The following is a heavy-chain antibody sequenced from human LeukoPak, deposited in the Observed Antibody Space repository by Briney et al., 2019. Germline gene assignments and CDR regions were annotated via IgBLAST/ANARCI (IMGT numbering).Heavy chain of an antibody. D-gene: IGHD3-3*01. CDR1: GYTFTSYG. J-gene: IGHJ4*02. Sequence: GASVKVSSKASGYTFTSYGISWVRQAPGQGLEWMGWISAYNGNTNYAQKLQGRVTMTTDTSTSTAYMELRSLRSDDTAVYYCARDLIRITIFGVVIVPFDYWGQGTLVTVSS. V-gene: IGHV1-18*01. CDR2: ISAYNGNT. CDR3: ARDLIRITIFGVVIVPFDY.